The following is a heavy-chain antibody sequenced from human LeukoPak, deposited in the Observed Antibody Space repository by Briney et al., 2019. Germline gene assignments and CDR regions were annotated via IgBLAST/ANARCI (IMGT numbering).Heavy chain of an antibody. CDR1: GGSISSYY. D-gene: IGHD3-22*01. V-gene: IGHV4-59*01. CDR3: ARLAAAATFGYYYRMDV. Sequence: PSETLSLTCTVSGGSISSYYWSWIRQPPGKGLEWIGYIYYSGSTNYNPSLKSRVTISVDTSKNQFSLKLSSVTAADTAVYYCARLAAAATFGYYYRMDVWGKGTTVTVSS. J-gene: IGHJ6*03. CDR2: IYYSGST.